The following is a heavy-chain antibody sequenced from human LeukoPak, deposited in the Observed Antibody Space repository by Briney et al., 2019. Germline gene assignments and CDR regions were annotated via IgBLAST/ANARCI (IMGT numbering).Heavy chain of an antibody. V-gene: IGHV3-30*18. D-gene: IGHD3-3*01. CDR2: ISYDGSNK. CDR1: GFTFSSYG. CDR3: AKAYYDFWSGSSPVDY. Sequence: GRSLRLSCAASGFTFSSYGMHRVRQAPGKGLEWVAVISYDGSNKYYADSVKGRFTISRDNSKNTLYLQMNSLRAEDTAVYYCAKAYYDFWSGSSPVDYWGQGTLVTVSS. J-gene: IGHJ4*02.